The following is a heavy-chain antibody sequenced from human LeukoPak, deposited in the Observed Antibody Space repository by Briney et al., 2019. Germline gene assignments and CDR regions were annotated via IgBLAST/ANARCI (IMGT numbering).Heavy chain of an antibody. CDR2: ISYDGSNK. Sequence: GGSLRLSCAASGFTFSSYAMHWVRQAPGKGLEWVAVISYDGSNKYYADSVKGRFTISRDNTKNSQYLQMDSLRAEDTAVYYCARGRSVHGGVFDYWGQGTLVTISS. V-gene: IGHV3-30-3*01. CDR3: ARGRSVHGGVFDY. CDR1: GFTFSSYA. J-gene: IGHJ4*02. D-gene: IGHD1-1*01.